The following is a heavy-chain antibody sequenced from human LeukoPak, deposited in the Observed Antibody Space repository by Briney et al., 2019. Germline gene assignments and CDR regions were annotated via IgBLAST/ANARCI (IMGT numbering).Heavy chain of an antibody. CDR3: ARDLGTPSDY. D-gene: IGHD1-1*01. Sequence: GGSLRLSCAASGFTFSSYEMNWVRQAPGKGREWVSYISSSGSTIYYADSVKGRFTISRDNAKNSLYLQMNSLRAEDTAVYYCARDLGTPSDYWGQGTLVTVSS. CDR2: ISSSGSTI. V-gene: IGHV3-48*03. CDR1: GFTFSSYE. J-gene: IGHJ4*02.